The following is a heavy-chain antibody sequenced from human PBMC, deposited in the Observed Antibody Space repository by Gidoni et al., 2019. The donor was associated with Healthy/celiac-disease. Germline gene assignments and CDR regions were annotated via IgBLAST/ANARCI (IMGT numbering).Heavy chain of an antibody. V-gene: IGHV3-23*01. CDR3: AKDLGDWSGYYTGMVVCGDY. CDR1: GFTFSSYA. CDR2: ISGSGGST. D-gene: IGHD3-3*01. Sequence: EVQLLESGGGLVQPGGSLRLSCAASGFTFSSYAMSWVRQAPGKGLEWVSAISGSGGSTYYADSVKGRFTISRDNSKNTLYLQMNSLRAEDTAVYYCAKDLGDWSGYYTGMVVCGDYWGQGTLVTVSS. J-gene: IGHJ4*02.